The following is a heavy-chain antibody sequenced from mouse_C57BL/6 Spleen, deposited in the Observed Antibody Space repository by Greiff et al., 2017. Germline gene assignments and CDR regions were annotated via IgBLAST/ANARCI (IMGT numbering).Heavy chain of an antibody. CDR2: ISYDGSN. D-gene: IGHD2-4*01. Sequence: EVQLQESGPGLVKPSPSLSLTCPATGSSITRGYYWNWNRQFPGHKLEWRGYISYDGSNNYNPSLKNRIFITRDTSKNQFFLKLNSVTTEDTATYYCAGEPDYDYDYYALDYWGQGTLVTVSS. V-gene: IGHV3-6*01. CDR1: GSSITRGYY. J-gene: IGHJ4*01. CDR3: AGEPDYDYDYYALDY.